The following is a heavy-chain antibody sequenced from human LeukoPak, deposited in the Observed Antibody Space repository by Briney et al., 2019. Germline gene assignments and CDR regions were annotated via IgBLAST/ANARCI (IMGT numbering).Heavy chain of an antibody. D-gene: IGHD3-22*01. CDR1: GGSISSGDYY. Sequence: SETLSLTCTVSGGSISSGDYYWSWIRQPPGKGLEWLGYIYYSGSTYYNPSLKSRVTISVDTSKNQFSLKLSSVTAADTAVYYCARSSGYYGHYFDYWGQGTLVTVSS. V-gene: IGHV4-30-4*08. CDR2: IYYSGST. CDR3: ARSSGYYGHYFDY. J-gene: IGHJ4*02.